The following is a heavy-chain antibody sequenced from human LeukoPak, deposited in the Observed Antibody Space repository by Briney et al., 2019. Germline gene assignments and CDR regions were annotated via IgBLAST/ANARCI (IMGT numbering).Heavy chain of an antibody. D-gene: IGHD2-21*01. Sequence: PGGSLRLSCVGSGFTFSRNSMSWVRQVTGRGLEWVSHISGSGDYTYADSVKGRFTISRDNSKNTLYLQMNNLRAEDTAIYYCVKPDYSRGNYFDPWGQGTLVTVSS. J-gene: IGHJ5*02. V-gene: IGHV3-23*01. CDR3: VKPDYSRGNYFDP. CDR1: GFTFSRNS. CDR2: ISGSGDYT.